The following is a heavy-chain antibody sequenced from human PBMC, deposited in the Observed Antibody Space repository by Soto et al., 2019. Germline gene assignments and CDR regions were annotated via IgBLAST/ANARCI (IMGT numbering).Heavy chain of an antibody. Sequence: EVQLVESGGGLVKPGGSLRLTCAASGFTFSSYSMNWVRQAPGKGLEWVSSISSSSSYIYYADSVKGRFTISRDNAKNSLYLQMNSLRAEDTAVYYCARSPTPNGFDPWGQGTLVTVSS. CDR2: ISSSSSYI. V-gene: IGHV3-21*01. CDR1: GFTFSSYS. J-gene: IGHJ5*02. CDR3: ARSPTPNGFDP.